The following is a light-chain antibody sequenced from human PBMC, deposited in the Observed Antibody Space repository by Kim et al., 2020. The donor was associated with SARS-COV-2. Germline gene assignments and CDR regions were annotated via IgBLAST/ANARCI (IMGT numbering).Light chain of an antibody. CDR2: EVS. J-gene: IGLJ2*01. Sequence: QSALTQPPSVSGSPGQSVTISCTGTSSDVGSYNRVSWYQQHPGTAPKVIIYEVSDRPSGVPDRFSGSKSGNTASLTISGLQAEDEADYYCSSFTTSASYVFGGGTKLTVL. CDR3: SSFTTSASYV. CDR1: SSDVGSYNR. V-gene: IGLV2-18*02.